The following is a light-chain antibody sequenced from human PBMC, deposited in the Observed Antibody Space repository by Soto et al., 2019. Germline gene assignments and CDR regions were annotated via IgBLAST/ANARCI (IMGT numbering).Light chain of an antibody. J-gene: IGKJ2*01. CDR3: QQYNNWPRMYT. V-gene: IGKV3-15*01. CDR1: QSVSSN. CDR2: GAS. Sequence: EIGMTQSPATLSVSPGERATLSFRVSQSVSSNLAWYQQKPGQAPRLLIYGASTRATGIPARFSGSGSGTEFTITISSLHSEDFAVYYFQQYNNWPRMYTFGQGTKLDIK.